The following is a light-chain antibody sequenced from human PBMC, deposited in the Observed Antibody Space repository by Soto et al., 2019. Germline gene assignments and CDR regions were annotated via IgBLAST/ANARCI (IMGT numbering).Light chain of an antibody. V-gene: IGKV3-11*01. Sequence: EIVLTQSPPTLSLSPVERATLSCRASQSVSSYLAWYQQKPGQAPRLLIYDASNRATGIPARFSGSGSGTDFTLTISSLEPEDFAVYYCQQYSKWPITFGQGTRLEIK. CDR2: DAS. CDR3: QQYSKWPIT. CDR1: QSVSSY. J-gene: IGKJ5*01.